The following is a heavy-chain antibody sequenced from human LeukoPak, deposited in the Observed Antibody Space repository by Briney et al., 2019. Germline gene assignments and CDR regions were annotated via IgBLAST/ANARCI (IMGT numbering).Heavy chain of an antibody. V-gene: IGHV3-30*18. D-gene: IGHD2-2*02. CDR3: AKNRIPTAITPGC. CDR1: GFTFSNYG. J-gene: IGHJ4*02. Sequence: PGGSLRLTCAASGFTFSNYGMHWVRQAPDKGLEWVAVIAYDGKNKYYADSVKGRFTISRDNSENTLYLQMNSLRAEDTAVYYCAKNRIPTAITPGCWGQGTLVTVSS. CDR2: IAYDGKNK.